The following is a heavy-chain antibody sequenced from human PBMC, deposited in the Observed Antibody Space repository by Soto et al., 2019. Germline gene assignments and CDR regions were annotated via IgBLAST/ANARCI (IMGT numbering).Heavy chain of an antibody. D-gene: IGHD3-9*01. CDR2: ISSSGSTI. J-gene: IGHJ6*02. Sequence: EVQLVESGGGLVQPGGSLRLSCAASGFTFSSYEMNWVRQAPGKGLEWVSYISSSGSTIYYADSVKGRFTISRDNAKNSLYLQMNSLRAEDTAVYYCARYPRLVSFYYYYGMDVWGQGTTVTVSS. CDR1: GFTFSSYE. CDR3: ARYPRLVSFYYYYGMDV. V-gene: IGHV3-48*03.